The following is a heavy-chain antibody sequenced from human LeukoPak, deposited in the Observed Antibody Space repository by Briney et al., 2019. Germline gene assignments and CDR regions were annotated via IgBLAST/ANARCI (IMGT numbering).Heavy chain of an antibody. CDR3: ARDGEYSSSLVLDAFDI. D-gene: IGHD6-6*01. V-gene: IGHV1-69*01. Sequence: GSSVKVSCKASGGTFSSYAISWVRQAPGQGLEWMGGIIPIFGTANYAQKLQGRVTITADESTSTAYMELSSLRSEDTAVYYCARDGEYSSSLVLDAFDIWGQGTMVTVSS. CDR2: IIPIFGTA. J-gene: IGHJ3*02. CDR1: GGTFSSYA.